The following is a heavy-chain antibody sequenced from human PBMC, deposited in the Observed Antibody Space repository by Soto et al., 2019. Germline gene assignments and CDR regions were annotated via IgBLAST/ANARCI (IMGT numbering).Heavy chain of an antibody. V-gene: IGHV4-59*01. Sequence: SETLSLTCTVSGGSISSYYWSWIRQPPGKGLEWIGYIYYSGSTNYNPSLKSRVTISVDTSKNQFSLKLSSVTAADTAVYYCARVCSGGSCHDAFDIWGQGTMVTVSS. CDR1: GGSISSYY. J-gene: IGHJ3*02. CDR2: IYYSGST. D-gene: IGHD2-15*01. CDR3: ARVCSGGSCHDAFDI.